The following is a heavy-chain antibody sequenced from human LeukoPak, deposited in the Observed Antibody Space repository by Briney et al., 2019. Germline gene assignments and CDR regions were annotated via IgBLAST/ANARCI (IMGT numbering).Heavy chain of an antibody. V-gene: IGHV3-23*01. CDR2: ISGSGGST. D-gene: IGHD4-11*01. CDR1: GFTVNSNY. CDR3: AKTRVRYSNYAGFDY. Sequence: GGSLRLSCAVSGFTVNSNYMTWVRQAPGKGLEWVSAISGSGGSTYYADSVKGRFTISRDNSKNTLYLQMNSLRAEDTAVYYCAKTRVRYSNYAGFDYWGQGTLVTVSS. J-gene: IGHJ4*02.